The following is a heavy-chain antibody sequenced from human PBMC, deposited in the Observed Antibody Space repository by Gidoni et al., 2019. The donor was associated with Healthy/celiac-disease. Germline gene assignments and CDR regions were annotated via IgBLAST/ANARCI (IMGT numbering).Heavy chain of an antibody. CDR1: RASTSSGSYY. J-gene: IGHJ3*02. D-gene: IGHD5-12*01. V-gene: IGHV4-61*02. CDR2: IYTSGST. CDR3: ARDGGNSGYDLRDAFDI. Sequence: QVQLQESGPGLVKPSQTLSLTCTVSRASTSSGSYYWSWIRQPAGKGLEWIGRIYTSGSTNYNPSLKSRVTISVDTSKNQFSLKLSSVTAADTAVYYCARDGGNSGYDLRDAFDIWGQGTMVTVSS.